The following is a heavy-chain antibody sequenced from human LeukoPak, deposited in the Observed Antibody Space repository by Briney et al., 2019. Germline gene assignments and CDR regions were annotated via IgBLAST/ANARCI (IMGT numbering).Heavy chain of an antibody. CDR1: GGSISRYY. CDR3: ARGSGYSFAYYFDY. V-gene: IGHV4-59*01. Sequence: SETLSLTCTVSGGSISRYYWSWIRQPPGKGLEWIGYIYSSGSTNYSPSLKSRVTMLVDTSKYQFSLKLSSVTAADTAVYYCARGSGYSFAYYFDYWGQGTLVTVSS. D-gene: IGHD5-18*01. CDR2: IYSSGST. J-gene: IGHJ4*02.